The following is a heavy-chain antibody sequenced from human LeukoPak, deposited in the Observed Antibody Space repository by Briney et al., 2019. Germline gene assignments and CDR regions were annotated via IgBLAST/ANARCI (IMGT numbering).Heavy chain of an antibody. V-gene: IGHV3-21*01. Sequence: GGSLRLSCAASGFNVNNNYMSWVRQAPGKGLEWVSSISSSSSYIYYADSVKGRFTISRDNAKNSLYLQMNSLRAEDTAVYYCARDRAAMADDAFDIWGQGTMVTVSS. CDR3: ARDRAAMADDAFDI. CDR1: GFNVNNNY. J-gene: IGHJ3*02. D-gene: IGHD2-2*01. CDR2: ISSSSSYI.